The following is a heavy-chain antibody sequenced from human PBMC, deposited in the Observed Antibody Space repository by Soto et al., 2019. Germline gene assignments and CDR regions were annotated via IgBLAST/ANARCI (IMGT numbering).Heavy chain of an antibody. CDR2: IYYSGST. CDR1: GGSISSYY. J-gene: IGHJ5*02. V-gene: IGHV4-59*01. Sequence: QVQLQESGPGLVKPSETLSLTCTVSGGSISSYYWSWIRQPPGKGLEWIGYIYYSGSTNYNPSLTSRVTIXXDXSXXQFSLKLSSVTAADTAVYYCARGLNDYGDYGWFDPWGQGTLVTVSS. CDR3: ARGLNDYGDYGWFDP. D-gene: IGHD4-17*01.